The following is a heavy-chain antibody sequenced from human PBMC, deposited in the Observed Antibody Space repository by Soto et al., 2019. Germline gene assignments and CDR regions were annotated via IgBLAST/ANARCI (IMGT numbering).Heavy chain of an antibody. V-gene: IGHV1-69*01. CDR2: IIPLFGTT. CDR1: GGTFSTYP. D-gene: IGHD6-13*01. J-gene: IGHJ5*02. CDR3: ARGATHGSSWYFWFDP. Sequence: QVQLLQSGAEVRMPGSSVKVSCKASGGTFSTYPINWVRQAPGQGLEWMGVIIPLFGTTNYAQKFKGRVTITADESTSTAYKELSSLRAEDAAVYYCARGATHGSSWYFWFDPWGQGTLVTVSS.